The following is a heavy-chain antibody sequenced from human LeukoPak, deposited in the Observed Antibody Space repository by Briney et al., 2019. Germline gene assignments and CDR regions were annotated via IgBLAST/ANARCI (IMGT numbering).Heavy chain of an antibody. Sequence: GGSLRLSCEASRLSFSGHSMNWVRQAPGKGLEWLAYIGSTSSPIYYADSVKGRFTISRDNAKNSLYLQMNSLRAEDTAVYYCAPPKGVVDTPGGTNWGQGTLVTVSS. D-gene: IGHD3-22*01. CDR1: RLSFSGHS. CDR3: APPKGVVDTPGGTN. J-gene: IGHJ4*02. CDR2: IGSTSSPI. V-gene: IGHV3-48*01.